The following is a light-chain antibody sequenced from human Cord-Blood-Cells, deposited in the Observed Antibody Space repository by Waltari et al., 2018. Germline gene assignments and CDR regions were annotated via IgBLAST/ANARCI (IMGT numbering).Light chain of an antibody. Sequence: QSALTQPASVSGSPGQSITISCTGTSSDVGGSNYVPWYQQHPGKAPKLMLYDVRNRPSGVSTRFSGSKSGNTASLTISGLQAEDEADYYCSSYTSSSTLVFGGGTKLTVL. V-gene: IGLV2-14*01. CDR3: SSYTSSSTLV. CDR1: SSDVGGSNY. J-gene: IGLJ2*01. CDR2: DVR.